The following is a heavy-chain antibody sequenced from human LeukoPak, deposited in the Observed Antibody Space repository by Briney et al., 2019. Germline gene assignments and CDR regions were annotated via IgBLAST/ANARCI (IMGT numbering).Heavy chain of an antibody. D-gene: IGHD3-10*01. J-gene: IGHJ4*02. V-gene: IGHV4-34*01. CDR2: INHSGST. CDR3: AGLLHYYGSGSRPRAIDY. CDR1: GGSFSGYY. Sequence: KPSETLSLTCAVYGGSFSGYYWSWIRQPPGKGLEWIGEINHSGSTNYNPSLKSRVTISVDTSKNQFSLKLSSVTAADTAVYYCAGLLHYYGSGSRPRAIDYWGQGTLVTVSS.